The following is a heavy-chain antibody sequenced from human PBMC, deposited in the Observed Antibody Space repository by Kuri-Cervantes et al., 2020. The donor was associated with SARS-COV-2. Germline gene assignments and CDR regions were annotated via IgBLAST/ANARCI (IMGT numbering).Heavy chain of an antibody. V-gene: IGHV3-13*01. Sequence: GESLKISCAASGFTFSSYDMHWVRQATGKGLEWVSAIGTAGDTYYPGSVKGRFTISRENAKSSLYLQMNSLRAGDTAVYYCARALGYCSSTSCREYAFDIWGQGTMVTVSS. CDR3: ARALGYCSSTSCREYAFDI. CDR2: IGTAGDT. J-gene: IGHJ3*02. CDR1: GFTFSSYD. D-gene: IGHD2-2*01.